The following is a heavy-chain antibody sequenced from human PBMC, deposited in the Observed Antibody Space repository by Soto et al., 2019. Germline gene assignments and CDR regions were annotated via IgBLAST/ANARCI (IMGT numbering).Heavy chain of an antibody. V-gene: IGHV4-59*01. D-gene: IGHD2-2*01. CDR2: IYYSGST. J-gene: IGHJ3*02. Sequence: QVQLQESGPGLVKPSETLSLTCTVSGGSISSYYWSWIRQPPGKGLEWIGYIYYSGSTNYNPSLKSRVTISVDTSKNQFSLKLSSVTAADTAVYYCARGFEYCSSTSCYDAFDIWGQGTMVTVSS. CDR1: GGSISSYY. CDR3: ARGFEYCSSTSCYDAFDI.